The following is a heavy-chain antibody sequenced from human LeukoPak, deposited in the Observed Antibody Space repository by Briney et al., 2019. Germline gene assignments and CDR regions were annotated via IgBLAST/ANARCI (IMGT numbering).Heavy chain of an antibody. CDR3: ARVNTLGVPSP. V-gene: IGHV4-59*08. CDR1: GGSISSYY. CDR2: IYYSGST. D-gene: IGHD3-16*01. Sequence: KTSETLSLTCTVSGGSISSYYWSWIRQPPGKGLEWIGYIYYSGSTNYNPSLKSRVSISVDTSKNQFSLKLSSVTAADTAVYYCARVNTLGVPSPWGQGILVTVSS. J-gene: IGHJ5*02.